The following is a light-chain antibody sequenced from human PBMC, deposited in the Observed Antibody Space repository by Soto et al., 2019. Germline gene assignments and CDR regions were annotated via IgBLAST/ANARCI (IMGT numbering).Light chain of an antibody. V-gene: IGLV1-47*02. J-gene: IGLJ7*01. CDR3: ATWDDGVSGWV. CDR1: RSNIGSNY. CDR2: HND. Sequence: QSVLTQPPSASGTPGQSVTMSCSGSRSNIGSNYVQWYRQLPGTAPKLLIYHNDERPSGVPDRISGSRSGTSASLAISGLRSEDEAYYYCATWDDGVSGWVFGGGTQLTVL.